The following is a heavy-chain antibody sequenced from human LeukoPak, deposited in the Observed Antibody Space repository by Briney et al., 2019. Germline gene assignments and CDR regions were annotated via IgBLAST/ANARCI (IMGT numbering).Heavy chain of an antibody. Sequence: EASVKVSCKASGGTFSSYAISWVRQAPGQGLEWMGIINPSGGSTTYTQEFQGRVTMTRDTSTSTVYMELSSLRSEDTAVYYCARGGSLVAAPHQYYFDYWGQGTLVTVSS. V-gene: IGHV1-46*01. D-gene: IGHD3-9*01. CDR2: INPSGGST. J-gene: IGHJ4*02. CDR3: ARGGSLVAAPHQYYFDY. CDR1: GGTFSSYA.